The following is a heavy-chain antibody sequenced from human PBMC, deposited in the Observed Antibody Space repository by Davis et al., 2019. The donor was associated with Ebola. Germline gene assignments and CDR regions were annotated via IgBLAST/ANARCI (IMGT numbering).Heavy chain of an antibody. V-gene: IGHV1-8*02. J-gene: IGHJ5*02. Sequence: ASVKVSCKASGGTFSSYAISWVRQAPGQGLEWMGWMNPNSGNTGYAQKFQGRVTMTRNTSISTAYMELSSLRSEDTAVYYCARGPLHTVGDAWFDPWGQGTLVTVSS. CDR1: GGTFSSYA. CDR2: MNPNSGNT. CDR3: ARGPLHTVGDAWFDP. D-gene: IGHD2-21*01.